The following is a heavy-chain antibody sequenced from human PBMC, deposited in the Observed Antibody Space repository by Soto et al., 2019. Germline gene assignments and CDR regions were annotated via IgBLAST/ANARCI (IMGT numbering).Heavy chain of an antibody. Sequence: SETLYLTRTVSCGSISSSRYSWGWIRQPPWKGLEWIGSIYYSGSTYYNQSLKSRVTISVDTSKNQFSLKLSSVTAADTAVYYCARLNRGYSYGLEYWGPVTLVTVS. CDR3: ARLNRGYSYGLEY. J-gene: IGHJ4*02. CDR1: CGSISSSRYS. CDR2: IYYSGST. V-gene: IGHV4-39*01. D-gene: IGHD5-18*01.